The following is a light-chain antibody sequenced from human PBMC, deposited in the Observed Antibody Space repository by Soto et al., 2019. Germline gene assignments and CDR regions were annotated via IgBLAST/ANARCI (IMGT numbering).Light chain of an antibody. CDR1: SSDVGTYNY. V-gene: IGLV2-8*01. J-gene: IGLJ3*02. Sequence: QSALTQPPSASGSPGQSVTISCTGTSSDVGTYNYVSWYQQHPGKAPKLMIYDVSKRPSGVPDRFSGSKSGNMASLTVSGLQAEDEADYYCISYAGSSIGVFGGGTKLTVL. CDR3: ISYAGSSIGV. CDR2: DVS.